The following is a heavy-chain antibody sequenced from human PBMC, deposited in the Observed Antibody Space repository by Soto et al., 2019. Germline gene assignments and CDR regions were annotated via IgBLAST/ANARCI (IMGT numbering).Heavy chain of an antibody. CDR1: GYSFTSYW. Sequence: XESLKVSWQCSGYSFTSYWIGLVLQMPGKGLEWMGIIYPGDSDTRYSPSFQGQVTISADKSISTAYLQWSSLKASDTAMYYCATLGYCSSTSCQSYYYGMDVWGQGTTVTVSS. CDR3: ATLGYCSSTSCQSYYYGMDV. D-gene: IGHD2-2*01. CDR2: IYPGDSDT. V-gene: IGHV5-51*01. J-gene: IGHJ6*02.